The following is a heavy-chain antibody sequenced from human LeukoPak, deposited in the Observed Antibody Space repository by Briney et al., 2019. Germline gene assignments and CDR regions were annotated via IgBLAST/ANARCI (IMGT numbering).Heavy chain of an antibody. Sequence: ASVKVSCKAPGYTFTGYYMHWVRQAPGQGLEWMGWINPNSGGTNYAQKFQGRVTMTRDTSISTAYMELSRLRSDDTAVYYCATIDCSSTSCYNLGFDYWGQGTLVTVSS. CDR2: INPNSGGT. V-gene: IGHV1-2*02. CDR1: GYTFTGYY. CDR3: ATIDCSSTSCYNLGFDY. J-gene: IGHJ4*02. D-gene: IGHD2-2*01.